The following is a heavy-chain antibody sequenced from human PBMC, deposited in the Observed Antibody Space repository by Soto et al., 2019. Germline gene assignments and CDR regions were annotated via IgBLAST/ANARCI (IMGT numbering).Heavy chain of an antibody. J-gene: IGHJ4*02. Sequence: HEHLVQSGAEVKRPGASLKVSCKASGYSFTGYYIHWVRQAPGQGLEWMGWINPDSGAANYAQNFQGSVTLTSDTTISTAAMDLTSLTSHDTAVYYCARGDYGTGGYPFPYFDYWGQGTLVIVSS. D-gene: IGHD2-8*02. CDR3: ARGDYGTGGYPFPYFDY. CDR2: INPDSGAA. V-gene: IGHV1-2*02. CDR1: GYSFTGYY.